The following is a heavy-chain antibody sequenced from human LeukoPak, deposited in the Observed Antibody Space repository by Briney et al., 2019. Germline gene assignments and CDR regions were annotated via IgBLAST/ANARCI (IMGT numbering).Heavy chain of an antibody. J-gene: IGHJ5*02. D-gene: IGHD5-24*01. CDR3: ARASYNDNWFDP. Sequence: PSETLSLTCTVSGGSISSSSYYWGWIRQPPGKGLEWIGSIYYSGSTYYNPSLKSRVTISVDTSKNQFSLKLSSVTAADTAVYYCARASYNDNWFDPWGQGTLVTVSS. CDR2: IYYSGST. V-gene: IGHV4-39*07. CDR1: GGSISSSSYY.